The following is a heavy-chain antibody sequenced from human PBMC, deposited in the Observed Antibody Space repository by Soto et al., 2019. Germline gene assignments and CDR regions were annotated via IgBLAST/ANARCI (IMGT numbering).Heavy chain of an antibody. V-gene: IGHV1-69*02. CDR1: GGTFSSYT. J-gene: IGHJ6*02. D-gene: IGHD6-19*01. CDR3: ASLGMAVAGTIEYYYGMDV. CDR2: IIPILGIA. Sequence: SVKVSCKASGGTFSSYTISWVRQAPGQGLEWMGRIIPILGIANYAQKFQGRVTITADKSTSTAYMELSSLRSEDTAVYYCASLGMAVAGTIEYYYGMDVWGQGTTVTVSS.